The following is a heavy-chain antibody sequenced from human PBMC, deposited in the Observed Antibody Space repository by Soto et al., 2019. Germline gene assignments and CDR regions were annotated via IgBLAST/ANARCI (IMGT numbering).Heavy chain of an antibody. CDR3: ARRGSWPGSDYYGMDV. CDR1: GFTFSSYS. V-gene: IGHV3-21*01. D-gene: IGHD6-13*01. CDR2: ISSSSSYI. Sequence: EVQLVESGGGLVKPGGSRRLSCAASGFTFSSYSMNWVRQAPGKGLEWVSSISSSSSYIYYADSVKGRFTISRDNAKNSLYLQMNSLRAEDTAVYYCARRGSWPGSDYYGMDVWGQGTTVTVSS. J-gene: IGHJ6*02.